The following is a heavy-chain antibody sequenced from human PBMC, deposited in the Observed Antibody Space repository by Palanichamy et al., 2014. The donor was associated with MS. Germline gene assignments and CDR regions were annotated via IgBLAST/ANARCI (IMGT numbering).Heavy chain of an antibody. J-gene: IGHJ4*02. V-gene: IGHV1-3*01. D-gene: IGHD3-3*01. Sequence: QVQLCSLGREVKKPGPSVKVSCKASGYTFTSYAMHWVRQAPGQRLEWMGWINAGNGNTKYSQKFQGRVTITRDTSASTAYMELSSLRSEDTAVYYCARGGITIFGVVIMYYFDYWGQGTLVTVSS. CDR3: ARGGITIFGVVIMYYFDY. CDR1: GYTFTSYA. CDR2: INAGNGNT.